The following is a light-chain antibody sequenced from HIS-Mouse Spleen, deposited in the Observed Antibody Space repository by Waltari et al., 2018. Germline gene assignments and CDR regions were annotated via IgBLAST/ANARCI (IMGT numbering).Light chain of an antibody. Sequence: DIQMTQFPSSLSACAADRVTVTCQASQDISNYLNWYQQKPGKAPKLLIYDASNLETGVPSRFSGSGSGTDFTFTISSLQPEDIATYYCQQYDNLPPVITFGQGTRLEIK. CDR2: DAS. V-gene: IGKV1-33*01. CDR1: QDISNY. CDR3: QQYDNLPPVIT. J-gene: IGKJ5*01.